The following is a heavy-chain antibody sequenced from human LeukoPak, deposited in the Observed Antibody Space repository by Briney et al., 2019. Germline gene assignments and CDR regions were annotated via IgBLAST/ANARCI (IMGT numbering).Heavy chain of an antibody. CDR3: ARDRFEYSSSSGWFDP. D-gene: IGHD6-6*01. V-gene: IGHV1-18*01. J-gene: IGHJ5*02. CDR1: GYTFTSYG. Sequence: ASLKVSCKASGYTFTSYGISWVRQAPGQGLEWMGWISAYNGNTNYAQKLQGRVTMTTDTSTSTAYMELRSLRSDDTAVYYCARDRFEYSSSSGWFDPWGQGTLVTVSS. CDR2: ISAYNGNT.